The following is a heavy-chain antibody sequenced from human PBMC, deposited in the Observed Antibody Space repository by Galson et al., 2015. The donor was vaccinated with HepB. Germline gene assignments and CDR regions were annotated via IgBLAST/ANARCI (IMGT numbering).Heavy chain of an antibody. CDR2: ISAYNGNT. Sequence: SVKVSCKASGYTFTSYGISWVRQAPGQGLEWMGWISAYNGNTNYAQKLQGRVTMTTDTSTSTAYMELRSLRSDDTAVYYCARDRGYCSSTSCLTPDYWAREPWSPSPQ. J-gene: IGHJ4*02. D-gene: IGHD2-2*01. V-gene: IGHV1-18*01. CDR1: GYTFTSYG. CDR3: ARDRGYCSSTSCLTPDY.